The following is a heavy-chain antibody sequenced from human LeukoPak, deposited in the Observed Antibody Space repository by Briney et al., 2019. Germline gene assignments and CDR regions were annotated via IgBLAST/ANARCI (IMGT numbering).Heavy chain of an antibody. CDR1: GGSVSSGSYY. V-gene: IGHV4-61*01. CDR2: IYYSGST. J-gene: IGHJ5*02. Sequence: PSETLSLTCTVSGGSVSSGSYYWGWIRQPPGKGLEWIGYIYYSGSTNYNPSLKSRVTISVDTSKNQFSLKLSSVTAADTAVYYCARSRRAAADNWFDPWGQGTLVTVSS. D-gene: IGHD6-13*01. CDR3: ARSRRAAADNWFDP.